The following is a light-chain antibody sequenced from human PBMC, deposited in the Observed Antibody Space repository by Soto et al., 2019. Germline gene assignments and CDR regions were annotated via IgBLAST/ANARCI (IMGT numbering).Light chain of an antibody. V-gene: IGKV1-9*01. Sequence: DIQLTQSPSFLSASVGDRVTITCRASQGISSYLAWYQQKPGKAPKLLIYAASTLQSGVPSRFSGSGSGTEFTLTISSLQTEDFATYYCQQLKSYPRTFGQGTKVDIK. CDR1: QGISSY. CDR3: QQLKSYPRT. J-gene: IGKJ1*01. CDR2: AAS.